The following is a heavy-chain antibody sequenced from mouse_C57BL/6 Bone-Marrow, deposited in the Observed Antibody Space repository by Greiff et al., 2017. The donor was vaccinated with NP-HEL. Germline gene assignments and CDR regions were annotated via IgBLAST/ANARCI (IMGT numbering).Heavy chain of an antibody. V-gene: IGHV5-16*01. J-gene: IGHJ2*01. CDR1: GFTFSDYY. CDR3: ARGGSSSFDY. CDR2: INYDGSST. D-gene: IGHD1-1*01. Sequence: DVKLVESEGGLVQPGSSMKLSCTASGFTFSDYYMAWVRQVPEKGLEWVANINYDGSSTYYLDSLKSRFIISRDNAKNILSLQMSSLKSEDTATYYCARGGSSSFDYWGQGTTLTVSS.